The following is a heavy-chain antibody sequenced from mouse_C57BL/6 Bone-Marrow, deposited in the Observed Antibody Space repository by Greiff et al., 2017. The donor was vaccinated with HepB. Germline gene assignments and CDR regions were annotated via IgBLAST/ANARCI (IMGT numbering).Heavy chain of an antibody. CDR1: GYTFTSYN. CDR3: RVFYYGSSYDFDY. Sequence: QVQLQQSGAELVRPGASVKMSCKASGYTFTSYNMHWVKQTPRQGLEWIGAIYPGNGDTSYNQKFKGKATLTVDKSSSTAYMQLSSLTSDDSAVYFCRVFYYGSSYDFDYWGQGTTLTVSS. CDR2: IYPGNGDT. D-gene: IGHD1-1*01. V-gene: IGHV1-12*01. J-gene: IGHJ2*01.